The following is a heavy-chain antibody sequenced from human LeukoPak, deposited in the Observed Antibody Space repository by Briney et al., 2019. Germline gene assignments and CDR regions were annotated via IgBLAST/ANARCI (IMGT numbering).Heavy chain of an antibody. J-gene: IGHJ6*03. CDR1: GFIFSSYW. CDR3: ARDHRGSGSRYYYYYMDV. V-gene: IGHV3-7*01. CDR2: IKEDGSDK. D-gene: IGHD3-10*01. Sequence: GGSLRLSCTASGFIFSSYWMAWVRQAPGKGLEWVANIKEDGSDKNYVDSMKGRFTISRDNARNSLYLQMNSLRAEDTAVYYCARDHRGSGSRYYYYYMDVWGKGTTVTISS.